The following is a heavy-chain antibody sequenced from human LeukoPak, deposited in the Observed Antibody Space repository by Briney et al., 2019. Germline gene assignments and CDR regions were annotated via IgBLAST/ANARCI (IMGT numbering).Heavy chain of an antibody. CDR3: AKDTYGMDV. CDR2: ISWNSGSI. J-gene: IGHJ6*02. V-gene: IGHV3-9*01. Sequence: GWSLRLSCAASGFTFDDYAMHWVRQAQGKGLEWVSGISWNSGSIGYADSVKGRFTISRDNAKNSLYLQMNSLRAEDTALYYCAKDTYGMDVWGQGTTVTVSS. CDR1: GFTFDDYA.